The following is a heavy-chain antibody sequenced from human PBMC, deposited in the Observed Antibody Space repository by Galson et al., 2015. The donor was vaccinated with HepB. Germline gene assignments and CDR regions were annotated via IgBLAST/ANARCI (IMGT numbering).Heavy chain of an antibody. Sequence: SETLSLTCAVYGGSFSGYYWSWIRQPPGKGLEWIGEINHSGSTNYNPSLKSRVTISVDTSKNQFSLKLSSVTAADTAVYYCARHAGDFWSGYYWYFDLWGRGTLVTVSS. CDR1: GGSFSGYY. CDR2: INHSGST. CDR3: ARHAGDFWSGYYWYFDL. D-gene: IGHD3-3*01. V-gene: IGHV4-34*01. J-gene: IGHJ2*01.